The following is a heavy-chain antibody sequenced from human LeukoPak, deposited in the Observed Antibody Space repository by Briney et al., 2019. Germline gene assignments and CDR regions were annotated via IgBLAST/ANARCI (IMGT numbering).Heavy chain of an antibody. Sequence: ASVKVSCKASGYTVTSRGISWVRQAPGQGLEWMGWINCHNGNTNYAQKLQGRLTMTTDTSTSTAYMELRSLRSDDTAVYYCARDEVSGGWYNHWGQGTLVTVSS. J-gene: IGHJ4*02. CDR2: INCHNGNT. D-gene: IGHD6-19*01. V-gene: IGHV1-18*04. CDR3: ARDEVSGGWYNH. CDR1: GYTVTSRG.